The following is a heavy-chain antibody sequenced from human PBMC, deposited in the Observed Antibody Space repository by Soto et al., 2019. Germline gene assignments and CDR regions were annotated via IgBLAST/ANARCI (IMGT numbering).Heavy chain of an antibody. Sequence: QVQLQESGPGLVKPPGTLSLTCDVSGGSISSSNWWSWVRLPPGKGLEWIGEIYHSGTTNYNPSLKSRVTISVDKSKNQFSLKLSSVTAAYTGVYYCARRGDGSGSLDYWGQGTLVTVFS. D-gene: IGHD3-10*01. CDR3: ARRGDGSGSLDY. CDR2: IYHSGTT. J-gene: IGHJ4*02. CDR1: GGSISSSNW. V-gene: IGHV4-4*03.